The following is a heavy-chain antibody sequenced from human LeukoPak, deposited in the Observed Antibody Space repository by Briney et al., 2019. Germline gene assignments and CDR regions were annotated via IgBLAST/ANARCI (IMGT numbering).Heavy chain of an antibody. CDR2: TSYSGST. V-gene: IGHV4-31*03. CDR3: ARTGYSSSWYEEGWFDP. J-gene: IGHJ5*02. CDR1: GGSISSGGYY. Sequence: SQTLSLTCTVSGGSISSGGYYWSWIRQHPGKGLEWIGYTSYSGSTYYNPSLKSRVTISVDTSKNQFSLKLSSVTAADTAVYYCARTGYSSSWYEEGWFDPWGQGTLVTVSS. D-gene: IGHD6-13*01.